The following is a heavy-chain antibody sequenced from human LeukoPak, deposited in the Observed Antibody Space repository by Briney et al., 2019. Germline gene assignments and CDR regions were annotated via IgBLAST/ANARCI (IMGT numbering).Heavy chain of an antibody. Sequence: GGSLRLSCAASGFTFSNFWMTWVRQAPGKGLEWVANIKQDGSDKYYVDSVKGRFTISRDNAKNSLYLQMNSLRAEDTAVYYCARVLAVAGTLGTAFDYWGQGTLVTVSS. CDR3: ARVLAVAGTLGTAFDY. V-gene: IGHV3-7*01. CDR1: GFTFSNFW. CDR2: IKQDGSDK. D-gene: IGHD6-19*01. J-gene: IGHJ4*02.